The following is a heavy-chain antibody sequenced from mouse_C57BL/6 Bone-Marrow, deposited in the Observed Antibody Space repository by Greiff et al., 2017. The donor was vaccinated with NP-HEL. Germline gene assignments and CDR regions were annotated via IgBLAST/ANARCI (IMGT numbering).Heavy chain of an antibody. J-gene: IGHJ4*01. D-gene: IGHD1-1*01. CDR1: YFAFMASA. V-gene: IGHV1-49*01. CDR3: ERGDYHYGSSYDAMDY. CDR2: FTMYSDAT. Sequence: LQQSGAELVRPGSSVKLSCKDSYFAFMASAIHWVKHRPGHGLEWIGSFTMYSDATEYSENFKGKATLTANTSSITAYMELNSLTSEDAAVYYCERGDYHYGSSYDAMDYWGQGTSVTVSS.